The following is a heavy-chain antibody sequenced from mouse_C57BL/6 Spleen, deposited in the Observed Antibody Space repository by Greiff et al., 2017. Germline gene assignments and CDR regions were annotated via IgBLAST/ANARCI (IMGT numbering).Heavy chain of an antibody. J-gene: IGHJ2*01. Sequence: QVQLQQSGAELVKPGASVKISCKASGYAFSSYWMNWVKQRPGKGLEWIGQIYPGDGDTNSNGKFKGKATLTADKSSSTAYMQLSSLTSADSAVYFCSRSEGRGGFDYWGQGTTLTVSS. CDR3: SRSEGRGGFDY. CDR2: IYPGDGDT. V-gene: IGHV1-80*01. D-gene: IGHD3-3*01. CDR1: GYAFSSYW.